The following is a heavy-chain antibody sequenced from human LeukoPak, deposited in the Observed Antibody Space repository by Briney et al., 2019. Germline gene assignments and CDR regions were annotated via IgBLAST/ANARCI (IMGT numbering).Heavy chain of an antibody. CDR2: ISYSGST. Sequence: PSETLSLTCTVSGGSISSYYWSWIRQPPGKGLEWIGYISYSGSTNYNPSLKSRVTISVDTSKNQFSLRLNSVTAADTAVYYCARLTSSSSGSSFDYWGQGALVTVSS. CDR3: ARLTSSSSGSSFDY. J-gene: IGHJ4*02. CDR1: GGSISSYY. D-gene: IGHD6-13*01. V-gene: IGHV4-59*08.